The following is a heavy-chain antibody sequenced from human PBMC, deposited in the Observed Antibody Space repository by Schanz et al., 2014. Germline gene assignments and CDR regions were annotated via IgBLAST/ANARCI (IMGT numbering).Heavy chain of an antibody. J-gene: IGHJ4*02. CDR2: IIPILGIA. Sequence: QVQLVQSGAEVKKPGSPVKVSCKSSGGTFSSFGINWVRQAPGQGLEWMGRIIPILGIANYAQKFQGRVTITADKSTFTAYMDVSSLRSEDTAVYYCARDQSPYTNSSDVRYFDYWGQGSLVTVSS. CDR3: ARDQSPYTNSSDVRYFDY. V-gene: IGHV1-69*04. CDR1: GGTFSSFG. D-gene: IGHD6-6*01.